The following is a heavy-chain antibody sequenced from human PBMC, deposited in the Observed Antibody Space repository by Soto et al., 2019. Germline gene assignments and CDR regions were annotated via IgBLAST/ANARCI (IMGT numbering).Heavy chain of an antibody. CDR2: ISGAGTSK. V-gene: IGHV3-48*04. J-gene: IGHJ4*02. CDR3: ARESEDLTSNFDY. Sequence: EVKLLDSGGGSVQPGGSLRLSCAASGYTFSSYVMTWVRLAPGKGLEWVSSISGAGTSKFYADSVKGRFTISRDNAKNSLYLEMNSLRAEDTAVYYCARESEDLTSNFDYWGQGTLVTVSS. CDR1: GYTFSSYV.